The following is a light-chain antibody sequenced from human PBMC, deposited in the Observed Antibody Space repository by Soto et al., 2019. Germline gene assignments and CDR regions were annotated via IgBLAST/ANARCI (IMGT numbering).Light chain of an antibody. V-gene: IGKV3D-20*02. CDR2: GAS. CDR1: QSVSSSY. J-gene: IGKJ5*01. CDR3: HQRNK. Sequence: EIVLTQSPGTLSLSPGERATLSCRASQSVSSSYLAWYRQKPGQAPRLLIYGASSRATGIPARFSGSRSGTDFTLTISSLEPEDFAVYFCHQRNKFGQGTRLEIK.